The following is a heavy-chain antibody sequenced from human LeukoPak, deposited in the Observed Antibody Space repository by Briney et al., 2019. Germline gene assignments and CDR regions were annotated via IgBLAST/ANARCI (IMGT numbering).Heavy chain of an antibody. CDR3: AESEESRYYYDTSSFDH. CDR2: IRYDGSHK. J-gene: IGHJ4*02. CDR1: GFTFSTYG. D-gene: IGHD3-22*01. V-gene: IGHV3-30*02. Sequence: PGGSLRLSCAAFGFTFSTYGMNWVRQAPGKGLEWVAFIRYDGSHKQYTDSVKGRFTISRDNSENTVYLQMNSLKPEDTAMYYCAESEESRYYYDTSSFDHWGQGTLVTVSS.